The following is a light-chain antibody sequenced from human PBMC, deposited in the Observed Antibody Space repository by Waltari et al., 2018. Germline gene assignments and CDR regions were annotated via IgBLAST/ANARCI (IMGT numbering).Light chain of an antibody. Sequence: QSVLTQPPSVSAAPGQKVTISCSANNFNIEHDYVPWYQQLPGTTPKLLIYDNNKRPSGVPDRFSGSKSGTSATLGITGLQTGDEADYYCGTWDNTLHVWVFGGGTKLTVL. J-gene: IGLJ3*02. CDR1: NFNIEHDY. CDR3: GTWDNTLHVWV. V-gene: IGLV1-51*01. CDR2: DNN.